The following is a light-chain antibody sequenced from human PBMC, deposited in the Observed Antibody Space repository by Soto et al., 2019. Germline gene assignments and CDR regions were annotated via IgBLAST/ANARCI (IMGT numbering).Light chain of an antibody. CDR2: KVS. CDR1: QSLVHSDGNTY. V-gene: IGKV2-30*02. CDR3: MQGTHWPLWT. J-gene: IGKJ1*01. Sequence: DVVMTQSPLSLPVTLGQPASISCRSTQSLVHSDGNTYLIWFHQRPGQSPRRLIYKVSNRDSGVPDRFRGSGSGTDFTLKISRVEAEDVGVYYCMQGTHWPLWTFGQGTKVEIK.